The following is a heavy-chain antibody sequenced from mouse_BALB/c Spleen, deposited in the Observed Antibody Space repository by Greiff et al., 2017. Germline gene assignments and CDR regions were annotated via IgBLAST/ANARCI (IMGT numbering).Heavy chain of an antibody. Sequence: EVMLVESGGGLVQPGGSLKLSCAASGFTFSSYGMSWVRQTPDKRLELVATINSNGGSTYYPDSVKGRFTISRDNAKNTLYLQMSSLKSEDTAMYYCARDHPDYGKRTWFAYWGQGTLVTVSA. CDR1: GFTFSSYG. J-gene: IGHJ3*01. D-gene: IGHD2-1*01. CDR3: ARDHPDYGKRTWFAY. CDR2: INSNGGST. V-gene: IGHV5-6-3*01.